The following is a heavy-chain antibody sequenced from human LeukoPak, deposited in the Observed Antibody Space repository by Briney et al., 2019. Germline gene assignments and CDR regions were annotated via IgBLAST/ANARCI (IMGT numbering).Heavy chain of an antibody. D-gene: IGHD3-10*01. Sequence: ASVKVSCKASGYTFTSYGISWVRQAPGQGLGWMGWISAYNGNTNYAQKLQGRVTMTTDTSTSTAYMELRSLRSDDTAVYYCARDGVTMVRGVIINQIYYYYGMDVWGKGTAVTVSS. CDR2: ISAYNGNT. CDR3: ARDGVTMVRGVIINQIYYYYGMDV. CDR1: GYTFTSYG. J-gene: IGHJ6*04. V-gene: IGHV1-18*04.